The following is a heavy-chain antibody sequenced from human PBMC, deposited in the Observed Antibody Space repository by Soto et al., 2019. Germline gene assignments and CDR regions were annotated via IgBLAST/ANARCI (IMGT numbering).Heavy chain of an antibody. CDR2: IYTSGST. CDR1: GCSISNYY. V-gene: IGHV4-4*07. D-gene: IGHD3-3*01. CDR3: ARENTHDFWSGYLGVYYYGMDA. J-gene: IGHJ6*02. Sequence: ETLYLTGPVAGCSISNYYWSWVRQPAGKGLEWIGRIYTSGSTNYNPSLKSRVTMSVDTSKNQFSLKLSSVTAADTAVYYCARENTHDFWSGYLGVYYYGMDAWAHGTTVTVSS.